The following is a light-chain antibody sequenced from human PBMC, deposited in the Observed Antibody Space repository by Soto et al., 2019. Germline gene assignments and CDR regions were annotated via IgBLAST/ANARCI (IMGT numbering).Light chain of an antibody. V-gene: IGKV1-33*01. Sequence: DIQMTQSPSSLSSSVWNRVTITCQTSQDINKNLIWYQQKPGKAPKLLIYDASDLETGVPSRFSGSGSGTGFTFTISSLQPEDFATYYCQQYESLPLTFGQGTRLRL. J-gene: IGKJ5*01. CDR2: DAS. CDR3: QQYESLPLT. CDR1: QDINKN.